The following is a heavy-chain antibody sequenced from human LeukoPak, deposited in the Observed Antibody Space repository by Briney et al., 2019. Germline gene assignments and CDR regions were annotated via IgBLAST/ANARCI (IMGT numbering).Heavy chain of an antibody. CDR3: AHSLGDSSGYYVDRYFDL. CDR1: GFSLSTSGVG. D-gene: IGHD6-19*01. V-gene: IGHV2-5*02. Sequence: ESGPTLVNPTQTLTLTCTFSGFSLSTSGVGVGWIRQPPGKALEWLALIYWDDDKRYSPSLKSRLTITKDTSKNQVVLTMTNMDPVDTATYYCAHSLGDSSGYYVDRYFDLWGRGTLVTVSS. CDR2: IYWDDDK. J-gene: IGHJ2*01.